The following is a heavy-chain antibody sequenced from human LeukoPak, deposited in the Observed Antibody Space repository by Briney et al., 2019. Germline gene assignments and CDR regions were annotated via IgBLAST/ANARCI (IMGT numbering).Heavy chain of an antibody. CDR3: ARDPHTAMALYYFDY. V-gene: IGHV3-74*01. CDR2: MNSDGSST. D-gene: IGHD5-18*01. CDR1: AFTLSSYW. J-gene: IGHJ4*02. Sequence: GGSLRLSCAASAFTLSSYWMHWVRQAPGKGLVWVSCMNSDGSSTSYAGSGKGRFTISRDNAKNALYLQMNSLRAEETAVYYCARDPHTAMALYYFDYWGQGTLVTVSS.